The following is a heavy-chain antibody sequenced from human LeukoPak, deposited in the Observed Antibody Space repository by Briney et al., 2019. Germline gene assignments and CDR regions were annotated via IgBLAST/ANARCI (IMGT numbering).Heavy chain of an antibody. V-gene: IGHV5-51*01. Sequence: GESLKISCNGSGYXFTNYWVGWVRQMPGKGLEWMGIIYPGDSDTRYSPSFQGQVTISADRSISAAYLQWSSLQASDTAMYYCARQYCSTTTCYVREFDYWGQGTLVTVSS. CDR2: IYPGDSDT. CDR3: ARQYCSTTTCYVREFDY. D-gene: IGHD2-2*01. J-gene: IGHJ4*02. CDR1: GYXFTNYW.